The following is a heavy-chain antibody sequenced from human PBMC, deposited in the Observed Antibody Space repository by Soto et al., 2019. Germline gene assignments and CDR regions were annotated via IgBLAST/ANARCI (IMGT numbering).Heavy chain of an antibody. J-gene: IGHJ6*02. CDR3: TRSDYYYDSSGSRLYYYGMDV. D-gene: IGHD3-22*01. CDR1: GFTFSGSA. Sequence: PGGSLRLSCAASGFTFSGSAMHWVRQASGKGLEWVGRIRSKANSYATAYAASVKGRFTISRDDSKNTAYLQMNSLKTEDTAVYYCTRSDYYYDSSGSRLYYYGMDVWGQGTTVTVS. CDR2: IRSKANSYAT. V-gene: IGHV3-73*01.